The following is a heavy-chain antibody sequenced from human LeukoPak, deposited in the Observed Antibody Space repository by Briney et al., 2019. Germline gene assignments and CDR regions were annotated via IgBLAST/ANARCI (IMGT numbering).Heavy chain of an antibody. D-gene: IGHD6-13*01. J-gene: IGHJ6*03. Sequence: GESLKISCKGSGYSFTSYWIGWVRQMPGKGLEWMGIIYPGDSDTRYSPSFQGQVTISADKSISTAYLQWSSLKASDTAMYYCARRGSIAAAADRRRYYYYYYMDVWGKGTTVTVSS. CDR3: ARRGSIAAAADRRRYYYYYYMDV. CDR1: GYSFTSYW. CDR2: IYPGDSDT. V-gene: IGHV5-51*01.